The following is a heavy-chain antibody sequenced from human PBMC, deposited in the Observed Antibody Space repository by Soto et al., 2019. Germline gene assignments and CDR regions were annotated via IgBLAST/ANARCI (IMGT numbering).Heavy chain of an antibody. D-gene: IGHD3-16*01. CDR2: IIPIFGTA. V-gene: IGHV1-69*13. CDR3: ARDSREHYDYVWGSYAFDI. Sequence: SVKVSCKASGGTFSSYAISWVRQAPGQGLEWMGGIIPIFGTANYAQKFQGRVTITADGSTSTAYMELSSLRSEDTAVYYCARDSREHYDYVWGSYAFDIWGQGTMVTVSS. J-gene: IGHJ3*02. CDR1: GGTFSSYA.